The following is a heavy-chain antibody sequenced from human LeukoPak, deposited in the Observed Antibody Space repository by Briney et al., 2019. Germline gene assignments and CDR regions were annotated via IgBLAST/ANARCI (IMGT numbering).Heavy chain of an antibody. V-gene: IGHV4-4*02. J-gene: IGHJ4*02. CDR1: GGSISSSNW. Sequence: PSETLYLTCAVSGGSISSSNWWSWVRQPPGKGLEWIGEIYHSGSTNYNPSLKSRVTISVDKSKNQFSLKLSSVTAADTAVYYCASADDFWSGYYTSDYWGQGTLVTVSS. CDR2: IYHSGST. CDR3: ASADDFWSGYYTSDY. D-gene: IGHD3-3*01.